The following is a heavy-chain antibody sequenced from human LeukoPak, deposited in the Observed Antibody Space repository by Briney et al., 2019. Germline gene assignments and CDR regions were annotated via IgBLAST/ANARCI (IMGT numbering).Heavy chain of an antibody. CDR2: INHSGST. J-gene: IGHJ6*04. V-gene: IGHV4-34*01. CDR3: ARDSSYGYYYYGMDV. D-gene: IGHD5-18*01. Sequence: SETLSLTCAVYGGSFSGYYWSWIRQPPGKGLEWIGEINHSGSTNYNQSLKSRVTISVDTSKNQFSLKLSSVTAADTAVYYCARDSSYGYYYYGMDVWGKGTTVTVSS. CDR1: GGSFSGYY.